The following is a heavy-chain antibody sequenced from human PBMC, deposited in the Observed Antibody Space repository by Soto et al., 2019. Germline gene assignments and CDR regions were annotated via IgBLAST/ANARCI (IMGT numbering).Heavy chain of an antibody. CDR3: ARRYGGGFAY. CDR1: GGSISSYY. J-gene: IGHJ4*02. Sequence: PSETLSLTCTVSGGSISSYYWSWIRQPPGKGLEWIGYIYYSGSTNYNPSLKSRVTISVDTSKNQFSLKLSSVTAADTAVYYCARRYGGGFAYWGQGTLVTVSS. V-gene: IGHV4-59*08. D-gene: IGHD2-15*01. CDR2: IYYSGST.